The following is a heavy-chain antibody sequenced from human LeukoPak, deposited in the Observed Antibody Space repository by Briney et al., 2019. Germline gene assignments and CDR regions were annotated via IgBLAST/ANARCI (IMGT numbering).Heavy chain of an antibody. CDR3: ATDYYDSSGYYFYFQH. D-gene: IGHD3-22*01. CDR2: FDPEDGET. V-gene: IGHV1-24*01. CDR1: GYTLTELS. J-gene: IGHJ1*01. Sequence: ASVKVSCKVSGYTLTELSMHWVRRAPGKGLEWMGGFDPEDGETIYAQKFQGRVTMTEDTSTDTAYMELSSLRSEDTAVYYCATDYYDSSGYYFYFQHWGQGTLVTVSS.